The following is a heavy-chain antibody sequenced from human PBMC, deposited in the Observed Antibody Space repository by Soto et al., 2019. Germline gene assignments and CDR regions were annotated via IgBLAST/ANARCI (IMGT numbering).Heavy chain of an antibody. CDR1: GYTFTSYH. J-gene: IGHJ4*02. CDR3: ERGIAEGCDY. Sequence: ASVKVSCKASGYTFTSYHINWVRQAPGQGPEWMGWMNPDSGDTGYAQMFQGRVTMTRDTSISTAYMELSSLRSEDTAVYYCERGIAEGCDYWGQGDLVPVSS. CDR2: MNPDSGDT. V-gene: IGHV1-8*01. D-gene: IGHD6-13*01.